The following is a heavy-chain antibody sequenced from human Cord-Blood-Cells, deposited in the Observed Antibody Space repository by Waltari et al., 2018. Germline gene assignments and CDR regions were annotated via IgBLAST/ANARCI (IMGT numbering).Heavy chain of an antibody. CDR1: GFTVSRTY. D-gene: IGHD3-16*01. CDR2: IYSGGST. CDR3: ARGPFFRVGALDY. V-gene: IGHV3-53*01. Sequence: EVQLVESGGGLIQPGGSLRRSCDASGFTVSRTYISGVPQAPGKGLGWVSVIYSGGSTYYADSVKGRFTISRDNSKNTLYLQMNSLRAEDTAVYYCARGPFFRVGALDYWGQGTLVTVSS. J-gene: IGHJ4*02.